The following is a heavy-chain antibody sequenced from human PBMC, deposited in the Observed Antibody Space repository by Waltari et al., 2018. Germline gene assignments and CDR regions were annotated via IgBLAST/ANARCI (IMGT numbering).Heavy chain of an antibody. CDR1: GFTVSNNF. V-gene: IGHV3-53*02. CDR3: ARKTDSGGSGGF. Sequence: VQLVETGGGLIQPGGSLRLSCAASGFTVSNNFMYWLRQAPGKGLEWVALIYSRGDTYHADSVKGRFTISRDNSQNTLYLQMNSLRVEDTAVYFCARKTDSGGSGGFWGQGTRVTVSS. J-gene: IGHJ4*02. CDR2: IYSRGDT. D-gene: IGHD3-22*01.